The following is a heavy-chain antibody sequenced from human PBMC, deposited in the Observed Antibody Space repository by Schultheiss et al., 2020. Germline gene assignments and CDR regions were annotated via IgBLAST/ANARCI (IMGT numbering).Heavy chain of an antibody. Sequence: GGSLRLSCAASGFTFSSYSMNWVRQAPGKGLEWVSYISSSSSTIYYADSVKGRFTISRDNAKNSLYLQMNSLRAEDTAVYYCARDDGITMVQGGGSDYWGQGTLVTVSS. D-gene: IGHD3-10*01. CDR1: GFTFSSYS. CDR3: ARDDGITMVQGGGSDY. CDR2: ISSSSSTI. V-gene: IGHV3-48*01. J-gene: IGHJ4*02.